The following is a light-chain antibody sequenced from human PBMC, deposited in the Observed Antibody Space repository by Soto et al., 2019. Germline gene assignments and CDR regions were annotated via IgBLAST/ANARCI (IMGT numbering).Light chain of an antibody. J-gene: IGLJ1*01. CDR2: DVS. Sequence: QSVLTQPASVSGSPGQSITIFCTGTSSDVGGYNYVSWYQQHPGKAPKLMIYDVSNRPSGVSNRFSGSKSGNTASLTISGLQAEDEADYYCSSYTSSSTYVFGTGTKLTVL. CDR3: SSYTSSSTYV. CDR1: SSDVGGYNY. V-gene: IGLV2-14*01.